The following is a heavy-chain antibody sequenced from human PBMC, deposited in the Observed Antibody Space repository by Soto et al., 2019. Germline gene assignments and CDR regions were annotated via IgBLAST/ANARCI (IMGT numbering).Heavy chain of an antibody. CDR2: IKSKTDSETT. CDR3: TTDFSI. J-gene: IGHJ4*02. V-gene: IGHV3-15*01. Sequence: GGSLRLSCAASGFTFSNAWMTWVRQAPGKGLEWVVRIKSKTDSETTEYAAPVKGRFTISRDDSKSTVYVQMNSLKTEDTGVYYCTTDFSIWGLGTLVTVSS. CDR1: GFTFSNAW.